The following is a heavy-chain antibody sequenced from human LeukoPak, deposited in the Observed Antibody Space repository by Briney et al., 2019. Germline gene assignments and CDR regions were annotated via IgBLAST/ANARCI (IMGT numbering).Heavy chain of an antibody. V-gene: IGHV3-43*01. Sequence: GGSLRLSCAASGFTFDDYTMHWVRQAPGKGLEWVSLISWDGGSTYYADSVKGRFTISRDNSKNSLYLQMNSLRTEDTALYYCAKTGGGHYDYWGQGTLVTVSS. D-gene: IGHD3-10*01. CDR2: ISWDGGST. CDR3: AKTGGGHYDY. CDR1: GFTFDDYT. J-gene: IGHJ4*02.